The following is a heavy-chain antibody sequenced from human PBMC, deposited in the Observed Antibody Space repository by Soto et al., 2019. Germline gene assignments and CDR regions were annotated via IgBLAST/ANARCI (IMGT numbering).Heavy chain of an antibody. V-gene: IGHV3-30-3*01. D-gene: IGHD6-13*01. CDR2: ISYDGSNK. Sequence: GGSLRLSCAASGFTFSSYAMSWVRQAPGKGLEWVAVISYDGSNKYYADSVKGRFTISRDNSKNTLYLQMNSLRAEDTAVYYCARRGIAAAGDYDAFDIWGQGTMVTVSS. CDR3: ARRGIAAAGDYDAFDI. CDR1: GFTFSSYA. J-gene: IGHJ3*02.